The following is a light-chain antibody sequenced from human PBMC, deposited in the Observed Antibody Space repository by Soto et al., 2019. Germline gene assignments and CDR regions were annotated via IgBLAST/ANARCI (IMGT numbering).Light chain of an antibody. V-gene: IGKV3-11*01. CDR2: DAS. Sequence: EIVLTQSPATLSLSPGERATLSCRASQSVSTYLAWYQQKPGQAPRLLIYDASKRATGIPARFSGSGSGTDFTLNISSLEPEDFAVYYCQQRSNWPRTFGQGTKVEIK. J-gene: IGKJ1*01. CDR3: QQRSNWPRT. CDR1: QSVSTY.